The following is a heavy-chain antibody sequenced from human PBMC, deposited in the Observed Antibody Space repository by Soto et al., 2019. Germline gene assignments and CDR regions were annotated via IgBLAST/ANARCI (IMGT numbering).Heavy chain of an antibody. D-gene: IGHD6-19*01. CDR2: ISSSSSYT. CDR3: ARISSGWREVDY. CDR1: GFTFSDYY. J-gene: IGHJ4*02. Sequence: GGSLRLSCAASGFTFSDYYMSWIRQAPGRGLEWVSYISSSSSYTNYADSVKGRFTISRDNAKNSLYLQMNSLRAEDTAVYYCARISSGWREVDYWGQGTLVTVSS. V-gene: IGHV3-11*03.